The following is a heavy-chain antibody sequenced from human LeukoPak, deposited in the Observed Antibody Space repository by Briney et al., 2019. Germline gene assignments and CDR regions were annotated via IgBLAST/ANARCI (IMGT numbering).Heavy chain of an antibody. CDR3: AKVRVVFNWNYAYYFDY. Sequence: GGSLRLSCAASGFTFSSYGMHCVRQAPGKGLEWVAFIRYDGSNKYYADSVKGRFTISRDNSKNTLYLKMNSLGPEDTAMYYCAKVRVVFNWNYAYYFDYWGQGTLVTVSS. D-gene: IGHD1-7*01. CDR2: IRYDGSNK. CDR1: GFTFSSYG. V-gene: IGHV3-30*02. J-gene: IGHJ4*02.